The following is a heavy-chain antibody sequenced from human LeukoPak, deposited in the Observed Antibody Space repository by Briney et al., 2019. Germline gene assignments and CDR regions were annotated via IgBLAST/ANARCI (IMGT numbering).Heavy chain of an antibody. CDR1: GGSFSGYY. V-gene: IGHV4-34*01. D-gene: IGHD5-24*01. Sequence: SETLSLTCAVYGGSFSGYYWGWIRQPPGKGLEWIGEINHSGSTNYNPSLKSRVTISVDTSKNQFSLKLSSVTAADTAVYYCARERATKMRWVGRAGRAPFDYWGQGTLVTASS. CDR2: INHSGST. CDR3: ARERATKMRWVGRAGRAPFDY. J-gene: IGHJ4*02.